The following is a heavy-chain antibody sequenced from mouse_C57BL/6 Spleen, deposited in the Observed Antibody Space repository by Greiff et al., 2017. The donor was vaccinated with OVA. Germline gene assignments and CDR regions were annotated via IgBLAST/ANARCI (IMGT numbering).Heavy chain of an antibody. CDR3: AKGGGCCDYSYWYFDV. J-gene: IGHJ1*03. V-gene: IGHV1-22*01. Sequence: EVQLQESGPELVKPGASVKLSCKASGYTFTDYNMHWVKQSHGKSLEWIGYINPNNGCTSYHQKFKGQSTLTVNKSTSTAYLELRRLTSEDSAVYYGAKGGGCCDYSYWYFDVWGTGTTLTVSS. CDR1: GYTFTDYN. CDR2: INPNNGCT. D-gene: IGHD2-4*01.